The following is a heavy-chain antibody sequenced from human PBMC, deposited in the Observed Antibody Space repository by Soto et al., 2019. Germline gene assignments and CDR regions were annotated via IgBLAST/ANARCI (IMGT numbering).Heavy chain of an antibody. Sequence: QVQLQESGPGLVKPSETLSLTCTVSGGSISSYYWNWIRQSPGKGLEWIGYISYSGNTNYNPSLKSRVTISVDASKNQYSLQLSPLTAADTAVYYCARDRRVRFWYFDLWGRGTLVTVSS. CDR1: GGSISSYY. CDR2: ISYSGNT. J-gene: IGHJ2*01. D-gene: IGHD3-10*01. V-gene: IGHV4-59*12. CDR3: ARDRRVRFWYFDL.